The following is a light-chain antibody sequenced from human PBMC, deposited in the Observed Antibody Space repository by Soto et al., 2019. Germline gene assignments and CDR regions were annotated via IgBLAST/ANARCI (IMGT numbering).Light chain of an antibody. CDR2: RNN. V-gene: IGLV1-47*01. CDR3: AAWDDSLSGPV. J-gene: IGLJ7*01. CDR1: SSNIGSNY. Sequence: QSVLTQPPSASGTPGQRDTISCSGSSSNIGSNYVYWYQQLPGTAPKLLIYRNNQRPSGVPDQFSGSKSGTSASLAISGLRSEDEADYYCAAWDDSLSGPVFGGGTQLTVL.